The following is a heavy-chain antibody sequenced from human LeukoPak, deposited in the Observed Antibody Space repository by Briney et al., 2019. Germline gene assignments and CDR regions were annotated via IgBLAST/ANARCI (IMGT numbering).Heavy chain of an antibody. J-gene: IGHJ4*02. V-gene: IGHV4-4*07. CDR2: IYSSGST. D-gene: IGHD6-13*01. Sequence: SETLSLTCTVSGESISSYCWTWIRQPAGKGLEWIGRIYSSGSTNYNPSLKSRVTMSVDTSKNQFSLKLSSLTAADTAVYYCARGVVAAPDTVDYWGQGTLVTVSS. CDR1: GESISSYC. CDR3: ARGVVAAPDTVDY.